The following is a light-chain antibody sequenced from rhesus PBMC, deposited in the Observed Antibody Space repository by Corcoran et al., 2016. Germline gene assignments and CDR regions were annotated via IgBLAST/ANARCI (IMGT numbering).Light chain of an antibody. CDR2: DAS. J-gene: IGKJ2*01. CDR1: QNINNW. CDR3: QQYDDLPYS. V-gene: IGKV1-19*01. Sequence: DIQMTQSPSSLSASVEDKVTITCHASQNINNWLAWYQQKPGKAPKPLIYDASILQVGVPFRFSGSGSGTDYTLSISSRQPEDSATYYCQQYDDLPYSFGQGTKVEIK.